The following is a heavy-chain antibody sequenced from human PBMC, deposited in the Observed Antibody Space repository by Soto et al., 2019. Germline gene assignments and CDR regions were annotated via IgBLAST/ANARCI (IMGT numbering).Heavy chain of an antibody. Sequence: PGGSLRLSCAASGFTFRSYSMNWVRQAPGKGLEWVSYISSSGDIIYYADSVKGRFTISRDNAKNSLYLQMNSLRAEDTAVYYCARDLGYYDSSGYFDYWGQGTLVTVSS. D-gene: IGHD3-22*01. CDR3: ARDLGYYDSSGYFDY. J-gene: IGHJ4*02. CDR2: ISSSGDII. V-gene: IGHV3-48*01. CDR1: GFTFRSYS.